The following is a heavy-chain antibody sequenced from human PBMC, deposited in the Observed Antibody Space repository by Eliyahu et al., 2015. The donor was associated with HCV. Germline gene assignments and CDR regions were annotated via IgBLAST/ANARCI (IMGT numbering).Heavy chain of an antibody. J-gene: IGHJ6*03. V-gene: IGHV2-26*01. CDR2: IFANDXK. CDR1: GFSLNNRLG. CDR3: ARVSTELLLWNWWYYLDV. Sequence: HVTLKESGPVLVKPTKTLTLTCSVSGFSLNNRLGVSWIRQPPGKALEWLAHIFANDXKSYSTSLKSRLTISEDTSNSQVVLTLTNMDPMDTATYYCARVSTELLLWNWWYYLDVWGKGTTVTVSS. D-gene: IGHD3-10*01.